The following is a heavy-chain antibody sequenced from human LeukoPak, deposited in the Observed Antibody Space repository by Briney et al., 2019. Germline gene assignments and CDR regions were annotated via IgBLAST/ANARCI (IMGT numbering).Heavy chain of an antibody. CDR2: IYTSGST. CDR1: GGSITSYY. V-gene: IGHV4-4*07. D-gene: IGHD4-23*01. J-gene: IGHJ4*02. CDR3: TRDLGNWLIDY. Sequence: PSETLSLTCTVSGGSITSYYWSWIRQPAGKGLEWIGRIYTSGSTNYNPFLKSRVIMSVDTSKNQFSLKLSSATAADTAVYYCTRDLGNWLIDYWGQGTLVTVSS.